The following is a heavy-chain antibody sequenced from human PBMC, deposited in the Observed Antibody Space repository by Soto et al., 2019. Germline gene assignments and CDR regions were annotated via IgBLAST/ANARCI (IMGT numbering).Heavy chain of an antibody. Sequence: GGSLRLSCAASGFTFSSYWMHWVRQAPRKGLVWVSRINSDGSSTSYADSVKGRFTISRDNAKNTLYLQMNSLGAEDTAVYYCASAAFDMYSSGWYIYWGQGTLVTVSS. V-gene: IGHV3-74*01. J-gene: IGHJ4*02. D-gene: IGHD6-19*01. CDR1: GFTFSSYW. CDR3: ASAAFDMYSSGWYIY. CDR2: INSDGSST.